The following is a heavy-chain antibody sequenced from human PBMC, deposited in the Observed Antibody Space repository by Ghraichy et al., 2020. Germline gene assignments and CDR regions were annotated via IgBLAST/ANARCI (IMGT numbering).Heavy chain of an antibody. J-gene: IGHJ4*02. CDR2: IKQDGSEK. D-gene: IGHD3-9*01. Sequence: LSLTCAASGFTFSSYWMSWVRQAPGKGLEWVANIKQDGSEKYYVDSVKGRFTISRDNAKNSLYLQMNSLRAEDTAVYYCARDPAAYDILTGYYNGDHFDYWGQGTLVTVSS. V-gene: IGHV3-7*01. CDR1: GFTFSSYW. CDR3: ARDPAAYDILTGYYNGDHFDY.